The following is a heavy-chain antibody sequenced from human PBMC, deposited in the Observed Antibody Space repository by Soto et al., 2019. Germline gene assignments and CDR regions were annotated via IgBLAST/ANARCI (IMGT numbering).Heavy chain of an antibody. CDR2: ISGSGGST. Sequence: GGSLRLSCAASGFTFSSYAMSWVRQAPGKGLEWVSAISGSGGSTYYADSVKGRFTISRDNSKNTLYLQMNSLRAEDTAVYYCAKDQVIDFWSGYYKDPNWFDPWGQGTLVTVSS. CDR1: GFTFSSYA. CDR3: AKDQVIDFWSGYYKDPNWFDP. J-gene: IGHJ5*02. D-gene: IGHD3-3*01. V-gene: IGHV3-23*01.